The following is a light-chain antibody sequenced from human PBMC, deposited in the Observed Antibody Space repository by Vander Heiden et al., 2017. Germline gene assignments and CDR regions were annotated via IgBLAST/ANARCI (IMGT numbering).Light chain of an antibody. V-gene: IGKV3-15*01. CDR1: RSVRNN. CDR3: QQDNDWPGT. CDR2: HSS. Sequence: TLSVSLGERATLSCRASRSVRNNVAWYQQKPGQAPSLLIYHSSTRAASVPARFSGSGSETEFTLTISSLQSEDFAIYYCQQDNDWPGTFGQGTKLEI. J-gene: IGKJ1*01.